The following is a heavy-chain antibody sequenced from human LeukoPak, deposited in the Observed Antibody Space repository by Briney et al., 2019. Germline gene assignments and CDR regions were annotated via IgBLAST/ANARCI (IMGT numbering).Heavy chain of an antibody. CDR3: AQDISNWNSRPFDY. CDR1: GFTFYDYA. V-gene: IGHV3-43*02. CDR2: INANGGNT. J-gene: IGHJ4*02. Sequence: SGGSLRLSCVASGFTFYDYAMHGLRHAPGKGLEGVSIINANGGNTYYVDSVKCRFTISKDNSKNSLYLQMNSLRTEDSALYYCAQDISNWNSRPFDYWGQGTLVTVSS. D-gene: IGHD1-7*01.